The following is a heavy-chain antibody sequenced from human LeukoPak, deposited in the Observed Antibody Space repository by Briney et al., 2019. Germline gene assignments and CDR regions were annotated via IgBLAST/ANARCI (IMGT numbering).Heavy chain of an antibody. D-gene: IGHD3-22*01. CDR2: INPNSGGT. J-gene: IGHJ4*02. V-gene: IGHV1-2*02. Sequence: AASVKVSCKASGYTFTGYYMHWVRQVPGQGLEWMGWINPNSGGTNYAQKFQGRVTMTRDTSISTAYMELSRLRSDDTAVYYCARDGDDYYDSSGHRAWYYFDYWGQGTLVTVSS. CDR1: GYTFTGYY. CDR3: ARDGDDYYDSSGHRAWYYFDY.